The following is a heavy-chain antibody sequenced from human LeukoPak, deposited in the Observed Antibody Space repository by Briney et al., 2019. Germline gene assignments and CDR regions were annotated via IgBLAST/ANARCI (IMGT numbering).Heavy chain of an antibody. D-gene: IGHD3-10*01. Sequence: ASVKVSCKASGGTFSSYAISWVRQAPGQGLEWMGGIIPIFGTANYAQKFQGRVTITADRSTSTVYMELSSLRSEDTAVYYCASSKSGMDGFDIWGQGTMVTVSS. V-gene: IGHV1-69*06. CDR3: ASSKSGMDGFDI. CDR2: IIPIFGTA. J-gene: IGHJ3*02. CDR1: GGTFSSYA.